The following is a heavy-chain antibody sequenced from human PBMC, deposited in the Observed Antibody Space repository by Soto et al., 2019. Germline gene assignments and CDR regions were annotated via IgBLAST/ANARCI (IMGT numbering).Heavy chain of an antibody. J-gene: IGHJ4*02. D-gene: IGHD1-7*01. Sequence: EVQLLESGGGLVQPGGSLRLSCTASGFTFSSYSMNWVRQAPGKGLEWVSSISSSSSYIYYADSVKGRFTISRDNAKNSLYLQMNSLRAEDTAVYYCARGGNNWNYVLYWGQGTLVTVSS. CDR1: GFTFSSYS. V-gene: IGHV3-21*01. CDR3: ARGGNNWNYVLY. CDR2: ISSSSSYI.